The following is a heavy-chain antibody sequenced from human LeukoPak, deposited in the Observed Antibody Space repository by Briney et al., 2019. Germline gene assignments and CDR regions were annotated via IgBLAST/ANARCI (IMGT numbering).Heavy chain of an antibody. D-gene: IGHD3-22*01. V-gene: IGHV3-7*03. CDR3: TKGDRYYYDNSGLDY. CDR1: GFTFSSYW. J-gene: IGHJ4*02. CDR2: IKQDGSET. Sequence: GGSLRLSCAASGFTFSSYWMSWVRQAPGKGLEWVANIKQDGSETYYVDSVKGRFTVSRDNAKNSLYLQMNSLRAEDTALYYCTKGDRYYYDNSGLDYWGQGTLVTVSS.